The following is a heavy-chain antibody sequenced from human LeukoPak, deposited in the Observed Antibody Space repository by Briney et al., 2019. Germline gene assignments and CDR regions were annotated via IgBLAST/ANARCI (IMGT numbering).Heavy chain of an antibody. J-gene: IGHJ4*02. CDR1: GGTFSSYT. CDR3: ARALSGSYCFDY. Sequence: SVKVSCKASGGTFSSYTISWVRQAPGQGLEWMGRIIPILGIANYAQKFQGRVTITADKSTSTAYMELSSLRSEDTAVYYCARALSGSYCFDYWAREPWSPSPQ. CDR2: IIPILGIA. D-gene: IGHD1-26*01. V-gene: IGHV1-69*02.